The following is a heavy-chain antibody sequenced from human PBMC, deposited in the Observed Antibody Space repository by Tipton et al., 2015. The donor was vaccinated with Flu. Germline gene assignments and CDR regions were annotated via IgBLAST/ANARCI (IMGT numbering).Heavy chain of an antibody. CDR1: GFIFGDYP. CDR2: IHSGGNA. V-gene: IGHV3-53*01. J-gene: IGHJ4*02. Sequence: SLRLSCTASGFIFGDYPISWVRQAPGKGLEWVSIIHSGGNAFYADSVRGRFIISRDNSKNTVYLQMNSLRAEDTAVYYCAKGPNFDCWGQGTPVTVSA. CDR3: AKGPNFDC.